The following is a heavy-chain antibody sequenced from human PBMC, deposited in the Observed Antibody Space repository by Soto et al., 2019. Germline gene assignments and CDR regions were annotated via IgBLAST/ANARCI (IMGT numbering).Heavy chain of an antibody. Sequence: EAQLVESGGGLVQPGRSLRLSCAASGFTFDDFAMHWVRQAPGKGLEWVSGINWSGGSSGYSDSVKGRFTISRDNAKNSLSLQMNSLRVEDTAVFYCVKANDQQLGEGGPCDMWGQGTMVTVSS. CDR1: GFTFDDFA. CDR3: VKANDQQLGEGGPCDM. J-gene: IGHJ3*02. D-gene: IGHD6-13*01. CDR2: INWSGGSS. V-gene: IGHV3-9*01.